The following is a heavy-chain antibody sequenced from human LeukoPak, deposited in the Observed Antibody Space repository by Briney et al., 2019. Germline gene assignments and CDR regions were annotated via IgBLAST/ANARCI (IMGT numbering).Heavy chain of an antibody. CDR2: INWSAGRT. CDR3: TRGGPAYCGADGYDFDY. D-gene: IGHD2-21*02. V-gene: IGHV3-20*04. J-gene: IGHJ4*02. Sequence: GGSLRLSCVVSGFNFEDYGMSWVRQGPGKGLEWVSSINWSAGRTGYADSVKGRFTISRDNAKNSLYLQMNSLRAEDTAFYYCTRGGPAYCGADGYDFDYWGQGSLVTVSS. CDR1: GFNFEDYG.